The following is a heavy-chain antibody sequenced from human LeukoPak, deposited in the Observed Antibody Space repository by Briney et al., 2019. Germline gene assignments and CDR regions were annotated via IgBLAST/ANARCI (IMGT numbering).Heavy chain of an antibody. J-gene: IGHJ3*02. V-gene: IGHV6-1*01. CDR3: ARGVGKLLWFGELEAFRAFDI. Sequence: SQTLSLTCAISGDSVSSNSAAWNWIRQSPSRGLEWLGRTYYRSKWYNDYAVSVKSRITINPDTSKNQFSLQLNSVTPEDTAVYYCARGVGKLLWFGELEAFRAFDIWGQGTMVTVSS. CDR1: GDSVSSNSAA. D-gene: IGHD3-10*01. CDR2: TYYRSKWYN.